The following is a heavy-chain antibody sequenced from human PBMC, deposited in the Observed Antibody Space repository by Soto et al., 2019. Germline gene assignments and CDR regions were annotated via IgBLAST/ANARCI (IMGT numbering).Heavy chain of an antibody. CDR1: GGSISSSSYY. D-gene: IGHD3-9*01. CDR2: IYYSGST. V-gene: IGHV4-39*01. J-gene: IGHJ4*02. CDR3: ATSSTYYDILTGYPHFDY. Sequence: PSETLSLTCTVSGGSISSSSYYWGWIRQPPGKGLEWIGGIYYSGSTYYNPSLKSRVTISVDTSKNQFSLKLSSVTAADTAVYYCATSSTYYDILTGYPHFDYWGQGTLVTVSS.